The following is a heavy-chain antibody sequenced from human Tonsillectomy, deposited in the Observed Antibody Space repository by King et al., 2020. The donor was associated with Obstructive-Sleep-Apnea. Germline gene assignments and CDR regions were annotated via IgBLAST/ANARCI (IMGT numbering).Heavy chain of an antibody. Sequence: VQLVESGGGLVQPGGSLRLSCAASGFTFSSYAISWVRQAPGKGLEGVSAISGSGDSPHYADSVKGRLTISRDNSKNTLYLQMNSLRAEDTALYYCAKDLDFWSGYYTGILDYWGQGTLVTVSS. V-gene: IGHV3-23*04. CDR3: AKDLDFWSGYYTGILDY. J-gene: IGHJ4*02. CDR1: GFTFSSYA. CDR2: ISGSGDSP. D-gene: IGHD3-3*01.